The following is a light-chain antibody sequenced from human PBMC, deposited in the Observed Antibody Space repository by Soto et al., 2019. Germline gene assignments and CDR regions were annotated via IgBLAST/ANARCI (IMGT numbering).Light chain of an antibody. CDR2: DDS. Sequence: ELPQPPSVSVAPGQTARITCGGNNIGSKRVHWYQQKPGQAPVLVVHDDSDRPSGIPERLSGSNSGNTATLSISRVEAGDEADYYCQVWDSSSDHRVFGGGTKVTVL. V-gene: IGLV3-21*02. J-gene: IGLJ3*02. CDR3: QVWDSSSDHRV. CDR1: NIGSKR.